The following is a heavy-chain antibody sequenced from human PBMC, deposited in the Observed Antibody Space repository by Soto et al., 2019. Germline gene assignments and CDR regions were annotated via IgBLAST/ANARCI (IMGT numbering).Heavy chain of an antibody. J-gene: IGHJ4*02. CDR2: ISGSGTNI. V-gene: IGHV3-11*01. CDR3: AKMSSTESHDPVFF. D-gene: IGHD2-2*01. CDR1: GFSFSDYY. Sequence: GGSLRLSCSASGFSFSDYYMTWVRQAPGKGLEWISYISGSGTNIYYAESVEGRFTISRDNARNSVHLQMNDLRGGDTARYFCAKMSSTESHDPVFFWGQGTLVTVAS.